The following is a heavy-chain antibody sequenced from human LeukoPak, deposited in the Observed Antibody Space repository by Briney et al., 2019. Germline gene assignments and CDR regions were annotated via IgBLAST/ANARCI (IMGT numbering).Heavy chain of an antibody. CDR3: AKDPLDY. J-gene: IGHJ4*02. V-gene: IGHV3-23*01. CDR1: GFTFNIYA. CDR2: ISGSGSKT. Sequence: GGSLRLSCVASGFTFNIYAMIWVRQAPGKGLEWFSGISGSGSKTYNADYVKGRFTISRDNSKNTLYLQMNSLRAEDTAIYYCAKDPLDYWGQGTLVTVSS.